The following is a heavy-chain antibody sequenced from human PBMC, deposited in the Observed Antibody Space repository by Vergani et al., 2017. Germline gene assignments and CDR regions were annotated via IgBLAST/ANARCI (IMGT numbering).Heavy chain of an antibody. D-gene: IGHD5-12*01. CDR1: GGSISSSSYY. CDR3: ARHSRRSWLRSGWFDP. J-gene: IGHJ5*02. V-gene: IGHV4-39*01. CDR2: IYYSGST. Sequence: QLQLQESGPGLVKPSETLSLTCTVSGGSISSSSYYWGWIRQPPGKGLEWIGSIYYSGSTYYNPSVKSRFTISVDTSKNQFSLKLRSVTAADTAVYYCARHSRRSWLRSGWFDPWGQGTLVTVSS.